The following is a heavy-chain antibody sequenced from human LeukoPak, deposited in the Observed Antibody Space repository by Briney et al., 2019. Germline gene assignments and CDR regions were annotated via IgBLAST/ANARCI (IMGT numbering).Heavy chain of an antibody. V-gene: IGHV3-7*01. J-gene: IGHJ4*02. CDR3: FGSGSYSN. CDR1: GFTFSNSW. D-gene: IGHD3-10*01. CDR2: IKPDGSQT. Sequence: GGSLRLSCAASGFTFSNSWINWVRQALGKGLEWVANIKPDGSQTYYLDSVKGRFTVSRDNAKHSAYLQMNSLRAEDTAVYYCFGSGSYSNWDQGTLVTVSS.